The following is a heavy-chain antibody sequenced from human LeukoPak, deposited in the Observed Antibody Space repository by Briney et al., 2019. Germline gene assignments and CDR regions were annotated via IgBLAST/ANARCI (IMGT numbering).Heavy chain of an antibody. J-gene: IGHJ4*02. D-gene: IGHD3-16*02. CDR3: ARDKLGLGELSLYDE. CDR1: GYILTEHS. CDR2: MNPNSGST. V-gene: IGHV1-2*02. Sequence: ASVKVSFKASGYILTEHSMHWVRQAPGQGVEWMGWMNPNSGSTKYTRKFQGRVTMTRDTSISTAYMELSRLTSDDTAMYYCARDKLGLGELSLYDEWGQGTQVTVSS.